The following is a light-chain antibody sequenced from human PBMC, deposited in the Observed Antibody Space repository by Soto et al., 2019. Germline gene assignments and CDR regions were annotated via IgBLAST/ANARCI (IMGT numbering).Light chain of an antibody. CDR2: YNS. CDR1: NIGSKS. CDR3: QVWDRSSDHAV. J-gene: IGLJ2*01. V-gene: IGLV3-21*04. Sequence: SYELTQPPSVSVAPGKTAMITCGGDNIGSKSVHWYQQKPGQAPVVVINYNSDRPSGIPDRFSGSNSGSTATLTITRVEAGDEADYYCQVWDRSSDHAVFGGGTKLTVL.